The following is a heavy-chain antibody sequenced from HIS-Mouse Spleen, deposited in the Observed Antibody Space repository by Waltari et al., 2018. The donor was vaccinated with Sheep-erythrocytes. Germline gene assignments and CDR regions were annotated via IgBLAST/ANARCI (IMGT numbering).Heavy chain of an antibody. V-gene: IGHV1-69*04. D-gene: IGHD1-26*01. J-gene: IGHJ4*02. CDR1: GGTFSSYA. CDR2: SIPSLGIA. Sequence: QVQLVQSGAEVKKPGSSVKVSCKASGGTFSSYAISWVRQAPGQGLEWMGRSIPSLGIANYEQKFQGRVTMTADKSTSTAYMELSSLRSEDTAVYYCAQTGATTPHFDYWGQGTLVTVSS. CDR3: AQTGATTPHFDY.